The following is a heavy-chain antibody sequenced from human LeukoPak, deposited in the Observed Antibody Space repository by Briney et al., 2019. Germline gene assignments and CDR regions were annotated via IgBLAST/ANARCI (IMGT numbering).Heavy chain of an antibody. CDR3: ARDRDGDGYNFIDY. CDR2: IIPIFGTA. V-gene: IGHV1-69*13. J-gene: IGHJ4*02. Sequence: SVKVSCKASGGTFSSYAISWVRQAPGQGLEWMGGIIPIFGTANYAQKFQGRVTITADESTSTAYMELSSLRSEDTAVYYCARDRDGDGYNFIDYWGQGTLVTVSS. CDR1: GGTFSSYA. D-gene: IGHD5-24*01.